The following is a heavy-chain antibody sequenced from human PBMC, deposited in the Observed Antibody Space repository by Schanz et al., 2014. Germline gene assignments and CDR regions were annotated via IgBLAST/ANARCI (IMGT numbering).Heavy chain of an antibody. V-gene: IGHV3-30*02. D-gene: IGHD6-19*01. CDR1: GFTVSSNY. Sequence: QVQLVESGGGLVQPGGSLRLSCAASGFTVSSNYMSWVRQAPGRGLEWVAYIRFDASAKYYGDSVEGRFTISRDNAKNTLYLQMNSLRPEDTALYYCVGIHVAVAEAFYWGQGALVIVS. CDR3: VGIHVAVAEAFY. J-gene: IGHJ4*02. CDR2: IRFDASAK.